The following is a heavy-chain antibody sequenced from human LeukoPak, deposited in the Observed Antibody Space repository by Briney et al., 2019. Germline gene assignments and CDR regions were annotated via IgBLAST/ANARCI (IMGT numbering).Heavy chain of an antibody. CDR2: IFSGGST. CDR1: GFTVSSNY. CDR3: ARGVVGYSYGFDY. J-gene: IGHJ4*02. D-gene: IGHD5-18*01. V-gene: IGHV3-53*04. Sequence: PGGSLRLSCAASGFTVSSNYMSWVRQAPGKGLEWVSLIFSGGSTYYADSVRGRFTISRHNSENTLYLQMNSLRGEDTAVYYCARGVVGYSYGFDYWGQGTLVTVSS.